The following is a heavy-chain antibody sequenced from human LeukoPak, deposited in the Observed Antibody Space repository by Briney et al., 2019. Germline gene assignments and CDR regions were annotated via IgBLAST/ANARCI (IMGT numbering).Heavy chain of an antibody. CDR3: ARASSRYCSSTSCYGCDY. CDR2: ISYDGSNK. V-gene: IGHV3-30*04. J-gene: IGHJ4*02. D-gene: IGHD2-2*01. CDR1: GFTFSSYA. Sequence: GSLSLSCAASGFTFSSYAMHWVRQAPGKGLEWVAVISYDGSNKYYADSVKGRFTISRDNSKNTLYLQMNSLRAEDTAVYYCARASSRYCSSTSCYGCDYWGQGTLVTVSS.